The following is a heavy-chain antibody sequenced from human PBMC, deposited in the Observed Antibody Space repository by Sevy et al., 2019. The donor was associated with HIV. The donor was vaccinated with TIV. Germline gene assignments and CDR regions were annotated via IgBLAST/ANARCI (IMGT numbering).Heavy chain of an antibody. J-gene: IGHJ4*02. Sequence: GGSLRLSCAASGFTFDNYAMSWVRQAPGTGLEWVSAISGGGGSTYYADSVKGRFTISRDNSKNTLYLQMNSLRAEDMAVYYCSKSSGYYDSSGYPSDYWGQGTLVTVSS. CDR3: SKSSGYYDSSGYPSDY. CDR2: ISGGGGST. V-gene: IGHV3-23*01. D-gene: IGHD3-22*01. CDR1: GFTFDNYA.